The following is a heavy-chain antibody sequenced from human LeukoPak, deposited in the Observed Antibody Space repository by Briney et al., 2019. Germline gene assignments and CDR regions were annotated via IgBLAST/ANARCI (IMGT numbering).Heavy chain of an antibody. V-gene: IGHV3-53*01. J-gene: IGHJ3*02. CDR3: ARAVTTVATSDAFDI. CDR1: GFTVSSNY. Sequence: GGSLRLSCAASGFTVSSNYMSWVRQAPGKGLEWVSIIYSGGSTYYADSVKGRFTLSRDNSKNTLYLQMNSLRAEDTAVYYCARAVTTVATSDAFDIWGQGTLVTVSS. D-gene: IGHD4-23*01. CDR2: IYSGGST.